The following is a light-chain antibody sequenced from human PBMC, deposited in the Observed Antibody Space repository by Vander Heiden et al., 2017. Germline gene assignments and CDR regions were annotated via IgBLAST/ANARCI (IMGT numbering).Light chain of an antibody. CDR2: GNS. J-gene: IGLJ1*01. Sequence: QSVLPPPPSVSGAPGQRVTISCTGSSSNTGAGYDVHWYQQLPGTAPNLLIDGNSNRPSGVPDRFSGSKSGTSASLAITGLQAEDEADYYCQSYDSSLSVFGTGTKVTVL. CDR3: QSYDSSLSV. CDR1: SSNTGAGYD. V-gene: IGLV1-40*01.